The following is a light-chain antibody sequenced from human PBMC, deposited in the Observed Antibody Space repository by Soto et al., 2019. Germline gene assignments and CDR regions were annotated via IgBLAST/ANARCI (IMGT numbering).Light chain of an antibody. Sequence: AIQLTQSPSSLSASVGDRVTIICRASQDIKNYLGWYQQKPGKAPSLLIYAASNLQTGVPSRFSGSGSGTDFTLTISSLQPEDFATYYCLHDYNYPRTCGGGTRVEIK. CDR3: LHDYNYPRT. CDR2: AAS. V-gene: IGKV1-6*01. CDR1: QDIKNY. J-gene: IGKJ4*01.